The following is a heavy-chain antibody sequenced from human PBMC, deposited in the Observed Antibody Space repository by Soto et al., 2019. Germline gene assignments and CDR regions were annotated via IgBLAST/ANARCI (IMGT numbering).Heavy chain of an antibody. J-gene: IGHJ2*01. Sequence: QVQVVESGGGVVQPGRSLRLSCAASGFTFSSYGMHWVRQAPGKGLEWVAVISYDGSNKYYADSVKGRFTISRDNSKNTLYLQMNSLRAEDTAVYYCAKERRGYCSGGSCYLGGYFDLWGRGTLVTVSS. D-gene: IGHD2-15*01. CDR1: GFTFSSYG. V-gene: IGHV3-30*18. CDR2: ISYDGSNK. CDR3: AKERRGYCSGGSCYLGGYFDL.